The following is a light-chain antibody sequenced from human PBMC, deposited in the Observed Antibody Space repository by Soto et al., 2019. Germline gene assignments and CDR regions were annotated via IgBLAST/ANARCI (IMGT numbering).Light chain of an antibody. CDR2: DTS. CDR3: QQYNNWPPIT. Sequence: EIVMTQSPATLSVSPGERATLSCRASQSVSIKLAWYQQKPGQAPRRLIYDTSPRATGIPARFSGSGSGTEFTLTISSLQSEDFAVYYCQQYNNWPPITVGQGTRLEIK. V-gene: IGKV3-15*01. J-gene: IGKJ5*01. CDR1: QSVSIK.